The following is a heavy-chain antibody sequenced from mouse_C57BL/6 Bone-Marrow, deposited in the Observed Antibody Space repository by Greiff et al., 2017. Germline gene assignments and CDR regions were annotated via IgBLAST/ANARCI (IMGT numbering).Heavy chain of an antibody. CDR3: ARFRSLYGSQTPYAMDY. V-gene: IGHV1-19*01. Sequence: EVQLQQSGPVLVKPGASVKMSCKASGYTFTDYYMNWVKQSHGKSLEWIGVINPYNGGTSYNQKFTGKATLTVDKSSSTAYMELNSLTSEDSAVYYCARFRSLYGSQTPYAMDYWGQGTSVTVSS. CDR1: GYTFTDYY. CDR2: INPYNGGT. J-gene: IGHJ4*01. D-gene: IGHD1-1*01.